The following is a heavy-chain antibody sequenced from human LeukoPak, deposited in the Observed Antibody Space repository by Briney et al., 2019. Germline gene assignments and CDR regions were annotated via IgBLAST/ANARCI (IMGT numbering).Heavy chain of an antibody. CDR3: ARMTVGFWSGSFDY. CDR2: ISYDGSSK. Sequence: GRSLRLSCAASGFTFSSYAMHWIRQAPGKGLEWVAVISYDGSSKYYADSVKGRFTISRDNSKNTLYLQMNSLRAEDTAVYYCARMTVGFWSGSFDYWGQGTLVTVSS. D-gene: IGHD3-3*01. J-gene: IGHJ4*02. CDR1: GFTFSSYA. V-gene: IGHV3-30-3*01.